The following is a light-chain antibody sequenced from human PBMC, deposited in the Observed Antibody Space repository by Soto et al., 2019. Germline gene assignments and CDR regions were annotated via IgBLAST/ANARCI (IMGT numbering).Light chain of an antibody. CDR1: SGSIASNY. CDR2: DDN. Sequence: NFMLTQPHSVSESPGQTVIISCTRSSGSIASNYLQWYQQRPGSSPTTVIYDDNQSPSGVPDRLSASIDSSYTSASITIAGLAKEDEADYCCQSYDGTNQVFGGGTKLTVL. J-gene: IGLJ2*01. V-gene: IGLV6-57*01. CDR3: QSYDGTNQV.